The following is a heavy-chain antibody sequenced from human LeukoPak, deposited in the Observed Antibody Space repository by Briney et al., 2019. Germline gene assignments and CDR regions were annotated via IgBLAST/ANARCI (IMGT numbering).Heavy chain of an antibody. CDR1: GGSISSYY. CDR2: IYYSGST. V-gene: IGHV4-59*08. J-gene: IGHJ4*02. D-gene: IGHD6-13*01. Sequence: PSETLSLTCTVSGGSISSYYWSWIRQPPGKGLEWIGYIYYSGSTNYYPSLKSRVTISVDTSKNQFSLKLSSVTAADTAVYYCARGYSSSTPWYWGQGTLVTVSS. CDR3: ARGYSSSTPWY.